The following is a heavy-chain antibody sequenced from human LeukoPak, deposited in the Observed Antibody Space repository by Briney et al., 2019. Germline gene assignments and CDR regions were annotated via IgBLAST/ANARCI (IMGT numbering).Heavy chain of an antibody. Sequence: TGGSLRLSCAASGFTLITYAMIWVRRAPGKGLEWVSAISGSGDATYYADFVKGRFTISRDNSDNTVYLQMNSLRAEDTALYYCAKESATIWGQGTLVTVSS. CDR1: GFTLITYA. V-gene: IGHV3-23*01. CDR3: AKESATI. J-gene: IGHJ4*02. D-gene: IGHD5-24*01. CDR2: ISGSGDAT.